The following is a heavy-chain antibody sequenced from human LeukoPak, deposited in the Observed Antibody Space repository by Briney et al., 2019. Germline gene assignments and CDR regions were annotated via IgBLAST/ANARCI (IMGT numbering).Heavy chain of an antibody. V-gene: IGHV1-69*13. CDR3: AISDRDCGGDCYGGNWFDP. Sequence: SVKVSCKASGGTFSSYAISWVRQAPGQGLEWMGGIIPIFGTANYAQKFQGRVTITADESTSTAYMELSSLRSEDTAVYYCAISDRDCGGDCYGGNWFDPWGQGTLVTVSS. D-gene: IGHD2-21*01. CDR2: IIPIFGTA. J-gene: IGHJ5*02. CDR1: GGTFSSYA.